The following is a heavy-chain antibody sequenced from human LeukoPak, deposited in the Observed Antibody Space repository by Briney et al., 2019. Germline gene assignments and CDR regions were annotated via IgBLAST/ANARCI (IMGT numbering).Heavy chain of an antibody. J-gene: IGHJ6*04. V-gene: IGHV4-31*03. CDR2: IYYSGST. CDR3: ARYGVGMDV. CDR1: RGSISSAGYY. Sequence: SQTLSLTCTVSRGSISSAGYYWSWILQHPGKGLEWIGYIYYSGSTYYNPSLKSRVTISLDTSKNQFSLKLTSVTAADTAVYYCARYGVGMDVWGKGTTVTVSS. D-gene: IGHD2-8*01.